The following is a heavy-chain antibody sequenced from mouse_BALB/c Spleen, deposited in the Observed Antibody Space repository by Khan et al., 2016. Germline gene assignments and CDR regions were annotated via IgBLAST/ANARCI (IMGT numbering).Heavy chain of an antibody. D-gene: IGHD1-1*01. CDR1: GFNIKDTY. CDR3: TRSLYGRYAMDY. Sequence: VQLKQSGAEPVKPGASVKLSCTASGFNIKDTYMHWVKQRPEQGLEWIGRIDPANGNTKYDPKFQGKATIIADTSSNTAYLQLSSLTSEDTAVYYCTRSLYGRYAMDYWGQGTSVTVSS. V-gene: IGHV14-3*02. J-gene: IGHJ4*01. CDR2: IDPANGNT.